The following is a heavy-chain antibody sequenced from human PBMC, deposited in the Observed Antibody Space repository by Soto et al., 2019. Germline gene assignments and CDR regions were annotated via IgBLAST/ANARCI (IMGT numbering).Heavy chain of an antibody. V-gene: IGHV3-30-3*01. D-gene: IGHD2-2*01. J-gene: IGHJ6*02. Sequence: GGSLRLSCAASGFTFSSYAMHWVRQAPGKGLEWVAVISYDGSNKYYADSVKGRFTISRDNSKNTLYLQMNSLRAEDTAVYYCARDPAEPAAAHTMDVWGQGTTVTVSS. CDR2: ISYDGSNK. CDR1: GFTFSSYA. CDR3: ARDPAEPAAAHTMDV.